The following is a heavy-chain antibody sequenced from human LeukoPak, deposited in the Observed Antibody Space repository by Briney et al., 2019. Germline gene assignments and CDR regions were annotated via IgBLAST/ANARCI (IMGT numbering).Heavy chain of an antibody. CDR3: ARDSYYASDY. D-gene: IGHD3-10*01. Sequence: GGSLRLSCAASGFTFSTYWMSWVRQAPGMGLEWVANIKQDGSEKYYVDSVKGRFTIARDNAKKSLYLQMNSLRVDDTAVYYCARDSYYASDYWGQGTLVTVSS. CDR1: GFTFSTYW. J-gene: IGHJ4*02. CDR2: IKQDGSEK. V-gene: IGHV3-7*01.